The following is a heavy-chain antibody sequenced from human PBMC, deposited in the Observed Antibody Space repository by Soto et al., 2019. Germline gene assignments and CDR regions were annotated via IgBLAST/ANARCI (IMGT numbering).Heavy chain of an antibody. CDR1: GGSISSYY. CDR2: IYYSGST. Sequence: TSVTLSLTCTVSGGSISSYYWSWIRQPPGKGLEWIGYIYYSGSTNYNPSLKSRVTISVDTSKNQISLKLSSVTAADTAVYYCARDYYDTGSYYPFDPWGQGTLVTVSS. D-gene: IGHD3-10*01. J-gene: IGHJ5*02. CDR3: ARDYYDTGSYYPFDP. V-gene: IGHV4-59*01.